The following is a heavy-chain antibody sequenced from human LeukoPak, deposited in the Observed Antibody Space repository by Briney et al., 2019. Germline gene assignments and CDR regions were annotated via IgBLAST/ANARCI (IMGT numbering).Heavy chain of an antibody. J-gene: IGHJ2*01. Sequence: GGSLRLSCEGSGFSVSTKYMNWVRQAPGKGLEWVSILYSGSSTYYTDSVKGRYTVSRDDSKNTLYLHMNSLGVEDTAVYYCARVGDHYHWYLDVWGRGTLVTVSS. CDR1: GFSVSTKY. V-gene: IGHV3-53*01. CDR3: ARVGDHYHWYLDV. CDR2: LYSGSST. D-gene: IGHD3-10*01.